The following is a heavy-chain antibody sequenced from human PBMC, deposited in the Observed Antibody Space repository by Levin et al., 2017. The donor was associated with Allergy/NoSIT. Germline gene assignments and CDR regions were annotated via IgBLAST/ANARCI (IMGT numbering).Heavy chain of an antibody. V-gene: IGHV4-39*01. CDR1: GGSISSSLYY. CDR3: ARQYGERLDLWYFDL. J-gene: IGHJ2*01. D-gene: IGHD4-17*01. CDR2: IHYTGTT. Sequence: SQTLSLTCTVSGGSISSSLYYWGWIRQPPGKGLEWIASIHYTGTTYYSPSLESRVTISVDTPKNQFSLNLMSVTAADTAIYYCARQYGERLDLWYFDLWGRGTLVTVSS.